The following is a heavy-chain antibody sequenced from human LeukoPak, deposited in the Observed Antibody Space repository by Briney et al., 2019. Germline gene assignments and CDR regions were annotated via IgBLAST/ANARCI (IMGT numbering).Heavy chain of an antibody. CDR3: ARGNYYDSSGTFDY. D-gene: IGHD3-22*01. CDR1: GFTFSSYA. J-gene: IGHJ4*02. Sequence: GGSLRLSCAASGFTFSSYAMSWVRQAPGKGLEWVSAISGSGGTIYYVDSVKGRFTISRDNAESSLYLQMNSLRDEDTAIYYCARGNYYDSSGTFDYWGQGTLVTVSS. CDR2: ISGSGGTI. V-gene: IGHV3-23*01.